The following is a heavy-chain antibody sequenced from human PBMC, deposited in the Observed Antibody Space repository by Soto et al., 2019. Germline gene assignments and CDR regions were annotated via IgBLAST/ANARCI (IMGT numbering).Heavy chain of an antibody. Sequence: EVQLLESGGGWVQPGWSLRLSCVVSGFTFGSYAMSWVRQAPEKGPEWVAILGGNGFTTYYADSVKGRFTISVDKSKSTLFLQMRSLRADDTGVYYFAKALRPSLNFCYYREVWGRGTSVTVSS. D-gene: IGHD2-2*01. V-gene: IGHV3-23*01. CDR1: GFTFGSYA. CDR3: AKALRPSLNFCYYREV. CDR2: LGGNGFTT. J-gene: IGHJ6*03.